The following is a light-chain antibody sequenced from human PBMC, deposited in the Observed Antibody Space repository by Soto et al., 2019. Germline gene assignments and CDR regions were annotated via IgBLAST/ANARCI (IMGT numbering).Light chain of an antibody. CDR2: AAS. CDR1: QTVSSSY. V-gene: IGKV3D-20*02. J-gene: IGKJ4*01. CDR3: PHRTSWPIT. Sequence: EMGMTVDISSLAERRGGRASRSWRASQTVSSSYLAWYQQPPGPPPRLLLYAASNRATGIPARFSGSGSATDFTLPISRLAPEAFPLYYCPHRTSWPITFGGGTKVDI.